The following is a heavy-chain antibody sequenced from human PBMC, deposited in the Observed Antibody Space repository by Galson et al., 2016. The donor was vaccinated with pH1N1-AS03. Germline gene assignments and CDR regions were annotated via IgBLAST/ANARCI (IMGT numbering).Heavy chain of an antibody. CDR2: IHPIFGTP. CDR1: GGTFGNYA. J-gene: IGHJ4*02. CDR3: ARDRHYDSSGRYFYESEH. Sequence: SVKVSCKASGGTFGNYAISWMRQAPGQGLEWMGGIHPIFGTPSYAQKFQGRLTVTADDSTSADYMELSSLTSEDTAIYYCARDRHYDSSGRYFYESEHWGQGTLVIVSS. D-gene: IGHD3-22*01. V-gene: IGHV1-69*13.